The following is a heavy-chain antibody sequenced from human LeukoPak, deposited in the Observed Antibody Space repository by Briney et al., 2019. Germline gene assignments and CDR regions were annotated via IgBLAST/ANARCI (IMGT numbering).Heavy chain of an antibody. V-gene: IGHV1-2*02. CDR1: GYTFTGYY. CDR2: INPNSGGT. Sequence: ASVKVSCKASGYTFTGYYMHWVRQAPGQGLEWMGWINPNSGGTNYAQKFQGRVTMTRDTSISTAYMELSRLRSDDTAVYYCARDLIAAAGLYSDYWGQGTLVTVSS. CDR3: ARDLIAAAGLYSDY. D-gene: IGHD6-13*01. J-gene: IGHJ4*02.